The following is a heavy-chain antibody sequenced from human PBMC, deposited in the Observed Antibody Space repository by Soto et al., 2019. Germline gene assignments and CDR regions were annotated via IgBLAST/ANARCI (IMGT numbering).Heavy chain of an antibody. CDR2: ISGSGGTT. D-gene: IGHD6-25*01. CDR1: GFTFSSYA. CDR3: AKFFVETGGSSGWPWSFHY. Sequence: EVQLLESGGGLVQPGRSLRLSCAASGFTFSSYAMSWVRQAPGQGLDWVSAISGSGGTTYYADSVKGRFTISRDNSKNTLSLQMNCLRAEDTAVYYCAKFFVETGGSSGWPWSFHYWGQGTLVTVSS. J-gene: IGHJ4*02. V-gene: IGHV3-23*01.